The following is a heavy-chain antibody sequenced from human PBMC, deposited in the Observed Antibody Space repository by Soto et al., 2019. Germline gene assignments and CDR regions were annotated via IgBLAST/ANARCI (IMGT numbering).Heavy chain of an antibody. CDR2: MNPNSGNT. V-gene: IGHV1-8*02. J-gene: IGHJ4*02. D-gene: IGHD3-22*01. CDR1: GYTFTAHY. CDR3: AVRYYYDSSGYYEAPDYFDY. Sequence: ASVKVSCKTSGYTFTAHYIHWARQATGQGLEWMGWMNPNSGNTGYAQKFQGRVTMTRNTSISTAYMELSSLRSEDTAVYYCAVRYYYDSSGYYEAPDYFDYWGQGTLVTVSS.